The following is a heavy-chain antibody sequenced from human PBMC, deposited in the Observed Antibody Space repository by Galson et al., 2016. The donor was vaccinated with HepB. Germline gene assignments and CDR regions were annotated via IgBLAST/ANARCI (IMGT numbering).Heavy chain of an antibody. V-gene: IGHV3-30*18. J-gene: IGHJ4*02. CDR3: AKDGRIYCSSASGHYHVHY. CDR1: GFTFSSYG. CDR2: ISYDGSNK. D-gene: IGHD2-2*01. Sequence: SLRLSCAASGFTFSSYGMHWVRQAPGKGLEWVAFISYDGSNKKYADSVKGRFTISRDNSKKTLYLQMNSLRAEDTAVYYCAKDGRIYCSSASGHYHVHYWGQGTLVTVSS.